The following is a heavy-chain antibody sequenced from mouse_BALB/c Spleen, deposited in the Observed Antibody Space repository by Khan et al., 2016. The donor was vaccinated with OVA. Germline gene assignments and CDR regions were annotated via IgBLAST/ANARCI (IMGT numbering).Heavy chain of an antibody. CDR2: IFPGNVNN. J-gene: IGHJ3*01. CDR1: DYTFTSYY. CDR3: ARGGYGAFAY. Sequence: VQLQESGPELVKPGASVRISCKASDYTFTSYYIHWVKQRPGQGLEWIGWIFPGNVNNNYTEKFKDKATLTADKSSSTAYMQLSSLTSEDSAVYVCARGGYGAFAYWGKGTLGTVSA. D-gene: IGHD2-2*01. V-gene: IGHV1S56*01.